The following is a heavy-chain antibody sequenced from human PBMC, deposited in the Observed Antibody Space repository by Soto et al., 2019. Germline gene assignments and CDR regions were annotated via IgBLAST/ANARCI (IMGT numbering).Heavy chain of an antibody. J-gene: IGHJ3*02. CDR3: VRPQAKELGTIRGAFDI. V-gene: IGHV5-51*01. Sequence: GESLKISCKGSGDTFTSHWIAWVRQMPGKGLELMGLIYPADSDTRYSPSFEGQVTISVDKSISTAYLQWSSLKALDTAMYYCVRPQAKELGTIRGAFDIWGQGTKVTVSS. CDR1: GDTFTSHW. D-gene: IGHD3-10*01. CDR2: IYPADSDT.